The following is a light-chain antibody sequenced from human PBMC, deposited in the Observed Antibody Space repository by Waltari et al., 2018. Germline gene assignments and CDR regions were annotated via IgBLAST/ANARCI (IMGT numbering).Light chain of an antibody. V-gene: IGLV2-8*01. CDR2: AVN. Sequence: QSALTQPPSASGSPGQSVTISCSGSSRDVGSYIHVSWYQQHPGKAPRLIIYAVNKRPAGVPDRFAGSKSGNTASLTVSGLQSEDEAVYFCSSYTGIRSVIFGGGTHLSVL. CDR1: SRDVGSYIH. J-gene: IGLJ2*01. CDR3: SSYTGIRSVI.